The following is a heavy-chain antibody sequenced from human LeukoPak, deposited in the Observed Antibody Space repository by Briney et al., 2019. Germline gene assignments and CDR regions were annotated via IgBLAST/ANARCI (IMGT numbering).Heavy chain of an antibody. CDR1: GYTFSIYS. V-gene: IGHV1-69*06. Sequence: ASVKVSCKASGYTFSIYSISWVRQAPGLGLEWMGRIIPMSNTVDYAQRFQDRVTITADKSTGTAYMELSSLRSDDTAVYYCARGFCTSGHCYNDFDYWGQATQVTVSS. J-gene: IGHJ4*02. CDR3: ARGFCTSGHCYNDFDY. CDR2: IIPMSNTV. D-gene: IGHD2-15*01.